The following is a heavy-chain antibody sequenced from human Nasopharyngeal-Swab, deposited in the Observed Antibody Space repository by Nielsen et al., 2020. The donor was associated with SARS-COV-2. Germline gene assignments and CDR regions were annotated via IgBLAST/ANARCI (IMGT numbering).Heavy chain of an antibody. V-gene: IGHV3-53*01. CDR3: ARDLYRQQWPLYNYYGMDV. CDR1: GFTVSSNY. CDR2: IYSGGST. D-gene: IGHD6-19*01. J-gene: IGHJ6*02. Sequence: GEPLKISCAASGFTVSSNYMSWVRQAPGKGLEWVSVIYSGGSTYYADSVKDRFTISRDNSKNTLYLQMNSLRAEDTAVYYCARDLYRQQWPLYNYYGMDVWGQGTTVTVSS.